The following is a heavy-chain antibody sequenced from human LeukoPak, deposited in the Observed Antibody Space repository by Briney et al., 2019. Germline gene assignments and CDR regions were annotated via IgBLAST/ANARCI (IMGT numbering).Heavy chain of an antibody. D-gene: IGHD6-13*01. V-gene: IGHV3-74*01. CDR1: GFTFSTYW. CDR3: ARDGTAANFDY. Sequence: PGGSLRLSCAASGFTFSTYWMHWVRQAPGKGLVWVSRINSDGSTIDYADSVKGRLTISRDNAKNTLYLRMNSLRAEDTAVYYCARDGTAANFDYWGQGTLVTVSA. CDR2: INSDGSTI. J-gene: IGHJ4*02.